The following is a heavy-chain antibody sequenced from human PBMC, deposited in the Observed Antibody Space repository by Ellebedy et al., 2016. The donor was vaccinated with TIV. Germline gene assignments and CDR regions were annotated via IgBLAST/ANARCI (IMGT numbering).Heavy chain of an antibody. V-gene: IGHV4-31*11. D-gene: IGHD3-10*01. CDR1: GGSIGGGDYY. CDR2: IYRSGTT. J-gene: IGHJ4*02. Sequence: SETLSLTXGVSGGSIGGGDYYWNWIRQHPGKGLEWIGYIYRSGTTYYNRSLQSRLTISVDTSKNQFSLKLTSVTAADTAVYYCATSLSGRGAYYFDYWGQGTLVTVSS. CDR3: ATSLSGRGAYYFDY.